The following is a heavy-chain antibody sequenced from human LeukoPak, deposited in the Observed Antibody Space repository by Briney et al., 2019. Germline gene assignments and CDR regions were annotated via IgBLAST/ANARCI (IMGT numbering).Heavy chain of an antibody. CDR3: ARGGYSGYDYDY. D-gene: IGHD5-12*01. J-gene: IGHJ4*02. CDR1: GFTFSSYS. Sequence: GGSLRLSCAASGFTFSSYSMNWVRQAPGKGLEWVSVIYSGGSTYYADSVKGRFTISRDNSKNTLYLQMNSLRAEDTAVYYCARGGYSGYDYDYWGQGTLVTVSS. CDR2: IYSGGST. V-gene: IGHV3-53*01.